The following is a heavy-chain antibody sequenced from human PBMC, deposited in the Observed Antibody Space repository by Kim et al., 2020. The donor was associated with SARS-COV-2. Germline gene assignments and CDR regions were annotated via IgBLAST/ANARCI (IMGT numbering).Heavy chain of an antibody. CDR2: ISYDGSNK. Sequence: GGSLRLSCAASGFTFSSYGMHWVRQAPGKGLEWVAVISYDGSNKYYADSVKGRFTISRDNSKNTLYLQMNSLRAEETAVYYCAKEEQWPTTNFDYWGQGTLVTVSS. CDR1: GFTFSSYG. V-gene: IGHV3-30*18. D-gene: IGHD6-19*01. J-gene: IGHJ4*02. CDR3: AKEEQWPTTNFDY.